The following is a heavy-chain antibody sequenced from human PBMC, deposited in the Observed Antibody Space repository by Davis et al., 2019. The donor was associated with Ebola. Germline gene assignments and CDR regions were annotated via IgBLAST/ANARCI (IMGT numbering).Heavy chain of an antibody. Sequence: GESLKISCAASGFIFSSYVMSRVRQAPGKGLEWVSTLGTSADTYYADSVKGRFTISRDNSKNTLYLQMNSLRAEDTAIYYCARGAYGDYIVKAFDIWGQGTKVTVSS. CDR2: LGTSADT. D-gene: IGHD4-17*01. CDR1: GFIFSSYV. CDR3: ARGAYGDYIVKAFDI. V-gene: IGHV3-23*01. J-gene: IGHJ3*02.